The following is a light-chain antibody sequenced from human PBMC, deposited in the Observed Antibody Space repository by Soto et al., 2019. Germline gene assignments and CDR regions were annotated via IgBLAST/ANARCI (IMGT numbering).Light chain of an antibody. CDR1: CSNIGAGYD. Sequence: QLVLTQPPSVSGAPGQRVTISCTGSCSNIGAGYDVHWYQQLPGTAPKLLIYGNSNRPSGVPDRFSGSKSGTSASLAITGLQAEDEADYYCQSYDSSLSVVFGGGTQLTVL. J-gene: IGLJ2*01. V-gene: IGLV1-40*01. CDR2: GNS. CDR3: QSYDSSLSVV.